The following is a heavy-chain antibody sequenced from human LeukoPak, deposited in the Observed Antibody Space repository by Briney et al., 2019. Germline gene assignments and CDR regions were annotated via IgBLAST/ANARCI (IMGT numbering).Heavy chain of an antibody. CDR3: ARFTYYYGSVDY. CDR1: GGSISSSSYY. D-gene: IGHD3-10*01. V-gene: IGHV4-39*07. Sequence: SETLSLTCTVSGGSISSSSYYWGWIRQPPGKGLEWIGSIYYSGSTYYNPSLKSRVTISVDTSKNQFSLKLSSVTAADTAVYYCARFTYYYGSVDYWGQGTLVTVSS. J-gene: IGHJ4*02. CDR2: IYYSGST.